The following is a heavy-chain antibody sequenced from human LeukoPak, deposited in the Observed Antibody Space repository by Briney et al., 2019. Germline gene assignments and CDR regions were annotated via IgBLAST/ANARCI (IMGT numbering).Heavy chain of an antibody. CDR3: ARDYYDYAFDI. J-gene: IGHJ3*02. D-gene: IGHD3-22*01. CDR1: GYTFTGYY. Sequence: ASVKVSCKASGYTFTGYYMNWVRQAPGQGLEWMGRINPNSGGTKYAQKFQGRVTMTRNTSISTAYMELSSLRSEDTAVYYCARDYYDYAFDIWGQGTMVTVSS. CDR2: INPNSGGT. V-gene: IGHV1-2*06.